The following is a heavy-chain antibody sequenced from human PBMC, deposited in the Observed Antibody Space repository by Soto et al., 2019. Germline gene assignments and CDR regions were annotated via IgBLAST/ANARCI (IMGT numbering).Heavy chain of an antibody. CDR3: ARGGEPIDY. J-gene: IGHJ4*02. CDR2: IIPIYGTA. D-gene: IGHD2-21*01. Sequence: ASVKVSCKASGYTFTNFGISWVRQAPGQRLEWMGGIIPIYGTANYAQKFQGRVTITADASASTAYMELSSLRSEDTAMYYCARGGEPIDYWGQGTLVTVSS. CDR1: GYTFTNFG. V-gene: IGHV1-69*13.